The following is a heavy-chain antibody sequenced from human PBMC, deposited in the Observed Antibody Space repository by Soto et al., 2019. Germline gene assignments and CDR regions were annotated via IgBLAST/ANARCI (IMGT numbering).Heavy chain of an antibody. Sequence: QVQLVESGGGVVQPGRSLRLSCAASGFTFSSYAMHWVRQAPGKGLEWVAVISYDGSNNYYADSVKGLFTISRDNSKKTLYLQMNSLRSEDTAVYYCARDRAYDSSGYYYRGYYFDYWGQGPLVTVSS. J-gene: IGHJ4*02. D-gene: IGHD3-22*01. CDR2: ISYDGSNN. CDR3: ARDRAYDSSGYYYRGYYFDY. V-gene: IGHV3-30*04. CDR1: GFTFSSYA.